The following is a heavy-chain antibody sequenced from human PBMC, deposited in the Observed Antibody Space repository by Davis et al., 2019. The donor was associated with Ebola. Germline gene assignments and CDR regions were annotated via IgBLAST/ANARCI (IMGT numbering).Heavy chain of an antibody. CDR1: GFTFSSYS. CDR2: IRYDGSNK. Sequence: GESLKISCAASGFTFSSYSMHWVRQAPGKGLEWVAFIRYDGSNKYYADSVKGRFNISRDNSKNTLYLQMNSLRAEDTAVYYCAKGVRLDYWGQGTLVTVSS. V-gene: IGHV3-30*02. D-gene: IGHD4-17*01. J-gene: IGHJ4*02. CDR3: AKGVRLDY.